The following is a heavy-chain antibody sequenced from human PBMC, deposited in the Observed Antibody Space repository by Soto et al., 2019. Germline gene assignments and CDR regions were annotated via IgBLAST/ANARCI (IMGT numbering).Heavy chain of an antibody. CDR3: ARLGAQEIDP. J-gene: IGHJ5*02. D-gene: IGHD3-16*01. Sequence: QVQLQESGPGLVKPSETLSLTCTVSGGSISSYYWSWIRQPPGKGLELIGYIYYSGSTNYNPSLXSXVXIXXDTSKNQFSLKLSSVTAADTAVYYCARLGAQEIDPWGQGTLVTVSS. CDR1: GGSISSYY. V-gene: IGHV4-59*08. CDR2: IYYSGST.